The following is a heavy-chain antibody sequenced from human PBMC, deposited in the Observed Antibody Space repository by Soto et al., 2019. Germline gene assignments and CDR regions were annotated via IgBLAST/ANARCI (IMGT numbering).Heavy chain of an antibody. CDR1: GFTFSSYG. Sequence: QVQLVESGGGVVQPGRSLRLSCAASGFTFSSYGMHWVRQAPGKGLEWVAVISYDGSNKYYADSVKGRFPISRDNSKNTLYLQRHSLRAEDTAVYYCAKDLVVVIVHGMVVWGQGTTVTVSS. CDR3: AKDLVVVIVHGMVV. J-gene: IGHJ6*02. CDR2: ISYDGSNK. V-gene: IGHV3-30*18. D-gene: IGHD2-15*01.